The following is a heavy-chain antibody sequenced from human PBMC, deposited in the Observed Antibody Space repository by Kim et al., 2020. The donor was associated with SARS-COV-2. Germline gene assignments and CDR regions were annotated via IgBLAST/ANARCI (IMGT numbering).Heavy chain of an antibody. CDR3: ATSKDIAVAGPPFDY. Sequence: DSVKGRFTISRDNSKNTLYLQMNSLRAEDTAVYYCATSKDIAVAGPPFDYWGQGTLVTVSS. D-gene: IGHD6-19*01. V-gene: IGHV3-30*07. J-gene: IGHJ4*02.